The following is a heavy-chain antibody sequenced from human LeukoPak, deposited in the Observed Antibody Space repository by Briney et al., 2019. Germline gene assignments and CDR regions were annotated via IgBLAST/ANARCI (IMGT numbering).Heavy chain of an antibody. CDR1: GFTFSSYA. Sequence: PGRSLRLSCAASGFTFSSYAMHWVRQAPGKGLEWVAVISYDGSNKYYADSVKGRFTISRDNSKNTLYLQMNSLRAEDTAAYYCATGRDGYNLDYWGQGTLVTVSS. CDR2: ISYDGSNK. D-gene: IGHD5-24*01. V-gene: IGHV3-30-3*01. J-gene: IGHJ4*02. CDR3: ATGRDGYNLDY.